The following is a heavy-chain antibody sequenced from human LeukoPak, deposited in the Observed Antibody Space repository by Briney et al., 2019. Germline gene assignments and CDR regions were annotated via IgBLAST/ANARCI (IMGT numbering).Heavy chain of an antibody. CDR1: GFTFSDYY. D-gene: IGHD2-2*01. J-gene: IGHJ4*02. V-gene: IGHV3-11*04. CDR3: ARDESGAYCSSTSCSEVGY. Sequence: GGSLRLSCAASGFTFSDYYMSWIRQAPGKGLEWVSYISSSGSTIYYADSVKGRFTISRDNAKNSLYLQMNSLRAEDTAVYYCARDESGAYCSSTSCSEVGYWGQGTLVTVSS. CDR2: ISSSGSTI.